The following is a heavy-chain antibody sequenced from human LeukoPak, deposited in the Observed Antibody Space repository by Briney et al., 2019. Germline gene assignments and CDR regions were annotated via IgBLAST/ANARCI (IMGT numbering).Heavy chain of an antibody. CDR2: ISGSGGST. CDR1: GFTFSSYA. J-gene: IGHJ4*02. D-gene: IGHD5-12*01. CDR3: AKSADSGYDYYYFDY. V-gene: IGHV3-23*01. Sequence: GGSLTLSCAASGFTFSSYAMSWVRQAPGKGLEWVSAISGSGGSTYYADSVKGRFTISRDNSKNTLYLQMNSLRAEDTAVYYCAKSADSGYDYYYFDYWGQGTLVAVSS.